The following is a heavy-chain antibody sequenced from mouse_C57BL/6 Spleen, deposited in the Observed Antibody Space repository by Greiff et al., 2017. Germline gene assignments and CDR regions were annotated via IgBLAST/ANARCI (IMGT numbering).Heavy chain of an antibody. CDR3: TAYDRRRGGMDY. CDR1: GFNIKDDY. CDR2: IDPENGDT. J-gene: IGHJ4*01. V-gene: IGHV14-4*01. Sequence: EVQLQQSGAELVRPGASVKLSCTASGFNIKDDYMHWVKQRPEQGLEWIGWIDPENGDTEYASKFQGKATITADTSSNTAYLQLSSLTSEDTAVYYGTAYDRRRGGMDYWGQGTSVTVSS. D-gene: IGHD6-5*01.